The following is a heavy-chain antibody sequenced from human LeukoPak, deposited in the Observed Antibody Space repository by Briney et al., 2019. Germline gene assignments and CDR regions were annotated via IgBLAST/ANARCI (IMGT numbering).Heavy chain of an antibody. Sequence: GASVKVSCKASGYTFTNYYMHWVRQAPGQRLEWMGWSNAGNGNTKYSQEFQGRVTITRDTSASTAYMELSSLRSEDMAVYYCARAGGNRVGDAFDIWGQGTMVTVSS. J-gene: IGHJ3*02. D-gene: IGHD4-23*01. CDR3: ARAGGNRVGDAFDI. V-gene: IGHV1-3*02. CDR2: SNAGNGNT. CDR1: GYTFTNYY.